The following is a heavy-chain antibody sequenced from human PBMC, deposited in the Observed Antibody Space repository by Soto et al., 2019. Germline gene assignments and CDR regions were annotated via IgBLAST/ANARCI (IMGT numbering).Heavy chain of an antibody. D-gene: IGHD3-3*01. J-gene: IGHJ6*03. CDR2: IYRGGST. Sequence: GGSLRLSCAASGFTVSSNYMSWVRQAPGKGLEWVSVIYRGGSTYYADSVKGRFNISRDNSKNTLYLQMNSLRAEDTAVYYCARDGVRFLEWFQRSYYMDVWGKGTTVTVSS. V-gene: IGHV3-66*01. CDR1: GFTVSSNY. CDR3: ARDGVRFLEWFQRSYYMDV.